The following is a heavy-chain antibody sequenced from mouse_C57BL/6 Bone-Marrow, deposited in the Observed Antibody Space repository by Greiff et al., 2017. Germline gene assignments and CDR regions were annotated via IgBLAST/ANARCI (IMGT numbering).Heavy chain of an antibody. CDR1: GFNIKDDY. Sequence: EVQLQQSGAELVRPGASVKLSCTASGFNIKDDYMHWVQQRPEQGLEWIGWIDPENGDTEYASKFQGKATITADTSSNTAYLQLKSLTSEDTAVYYCTTYCYGGPCWYFDVWGTGTTLTVSS. CDR3: TTYCYGGPCWYFDV. V-gene: IGHV14-4*01. D-gene: IGHD2-12*01. J-gene: IGHJ1*03. CDR2: IDPENGDT.